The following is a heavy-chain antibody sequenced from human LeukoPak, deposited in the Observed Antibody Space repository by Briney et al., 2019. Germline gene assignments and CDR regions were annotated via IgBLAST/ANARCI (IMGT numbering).Heavy chain of an antibody. J-gene: IGHJ4*02. Sequence: GGSLRLSCAASGFTFSNAMSWVRQAPGKGLEWVSAISGGGGSTHYADSVKGRFTISRDNSKNTLYLQMNSLRAEDTAVYYCAKDPPVPYSSSLYYFDFWGQGTLVTVSS. CDR1: GFTFSNA. CDR3: AKDPPVPYSSSLYYFDF. CDR2: ISGGGGST. V-gene: IGHV3-23*01. D-gene: IGHD6-19*01.